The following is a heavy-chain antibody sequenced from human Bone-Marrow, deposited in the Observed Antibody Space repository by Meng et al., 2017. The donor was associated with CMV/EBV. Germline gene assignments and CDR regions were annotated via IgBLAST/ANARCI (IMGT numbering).Heavy chain of an antibody. CDR1: GGSISSSGHY. V-gene: IGHV4-31*02. CDR2: IYYSGTT. Sequence: SGGSISSSGHYWTWLRQHPGKSLEWIGYIYYSGTTYYNPSLQSRLSMSVDTSENQFSLNLNSVTTADTAIYYCAGTISTNCCTFDYWGQGILVTVSS. J-gene: IGHJ4*02. D-gene: IGHD2-2*01. CDR3: AGTISTNCCTFDY.